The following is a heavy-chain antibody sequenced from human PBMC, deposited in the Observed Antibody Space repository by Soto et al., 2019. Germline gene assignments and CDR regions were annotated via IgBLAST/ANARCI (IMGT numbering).Heavy chain of an antibody. CDR2: IYYSGST. J-gene: IGHJ5*01. CDR1: GGSINSYY. CDR3: DRFICSFTIVAAILSFGS. D-gene: IGHD3-10*01. V-gene: IGHV4-59*08. Sequence: SETLSLTCTVSGGSINSYYWSWIRQPPGKGLEWIGYIYYSGSTNYNPSLKSRITISADTSKNQFSLKLSSVTAADTAVYYCDRFICSFTIVAAILSFGSWGQGSLVIVSS.